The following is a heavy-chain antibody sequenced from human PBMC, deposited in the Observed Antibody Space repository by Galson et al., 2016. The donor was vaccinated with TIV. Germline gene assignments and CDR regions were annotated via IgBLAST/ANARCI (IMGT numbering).Heavy chain of an antibody. V-gene: IGHV1-69*06. CDR3: ARGVRFGRIFRQSSHFDD. D-gene: IGHD3-3*01. J-gene: IGHJ4*02. CDR1: GGSFSNLG. CDR2: ILPISGQV. Sequence: SVKVSCKASGGSFSNLGLNWVRQAPGQGFEWVGGILPISGQVSYAQNFQDRVTITADKSASTVYMELRSLGSDNTAVYYCARGVRFGRIFRQSSHFDDWGRGTLVTVSS.